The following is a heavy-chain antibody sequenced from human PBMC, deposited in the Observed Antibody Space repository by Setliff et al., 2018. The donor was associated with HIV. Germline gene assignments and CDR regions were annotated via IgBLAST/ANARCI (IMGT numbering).Heavy chain of an antibody. Sequence: SETLSLTCTVSGYSIISDSFYWGWIRQPPGKALEWIGSMYYGGITYYNPSLRSRVAIFEDTSKSQFYLNVTSVTAADTATYYCARHLYYYDNNGYLQPYYYMDVWGKGTTVTVSS. V-gene: IGHV4-39*01. J-gene: IGHJ6*03. CDR1: GYSIISDSFY. CDR2: MYYGGIT. D-gene: IGHD3-22*01. CDR3: ARHLYYYDNNGYLQPYYYMDV.